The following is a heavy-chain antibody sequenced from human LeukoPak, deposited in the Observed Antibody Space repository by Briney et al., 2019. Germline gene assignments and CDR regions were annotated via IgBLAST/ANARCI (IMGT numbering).Heavy chain of an antibody. CDR2: IYYSGST. CDR3: ARYCSSTSCYATKWGLDV. D-gene: IGHD2-2*01. Sequence: SETLSLTCTVSGGSISSGGYYWSWIRQHPGKGLEWIGYIYYSGSTYYNPSLKSRATISVDTSKNQFSLKLSSVTAADTAVYYCARYCSSTSCYATKWGLDVWGKGTTVTVSS. CDR1: GGSISSGGYY. V-gene: IGHV4-31*03. J-gene: IGHJ6*04.